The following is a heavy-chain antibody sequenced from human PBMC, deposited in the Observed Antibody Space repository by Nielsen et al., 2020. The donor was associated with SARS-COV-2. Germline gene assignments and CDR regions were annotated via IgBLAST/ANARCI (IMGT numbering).Heavy chain of an antibody. V-gene: IGHV3-11*03. CDR1: GFTFSDYY. D-gene: IGHD3-9*01. CDR3: AGPSSFDWRSYGMDV. CDR2: ISSSSSYT. Sequence: GESLKISCAASGFTFSDYYMSWIRQAPGKGLEWVSYISSSSSYTNYADSVKGRFTISRDNAKNSLYLQMNSLRAEDTAVYYCAGPSSFDWRSYGMDVWGQGTTVTVSS. J-gene: IGHJ6*02.